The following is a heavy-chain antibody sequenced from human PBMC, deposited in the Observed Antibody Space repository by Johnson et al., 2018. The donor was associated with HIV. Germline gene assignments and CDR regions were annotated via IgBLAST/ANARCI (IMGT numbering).Heavy chain of an antibody. D-gene: IGHD3-16*01. CDR2: TRNKANSYTT. V-gene: IGHV3-72*01. J-gene: IGHJ3*02. Sequence: MQLVVSGGGVVRPGGSLRLSCAASGFTFTNAWMTWVRQAPGKGLEWVGRTRNKANSYTTEYAASVKGRFTISRDDSKNTLYLQMNSLKTEDTAVYYCSTYTTLITMYVEIKGGAFDIWGQGTMVTVSS. CDR3: STYTTLITMYVEIKGGAFDI. CDR1: GFTFTNAW.